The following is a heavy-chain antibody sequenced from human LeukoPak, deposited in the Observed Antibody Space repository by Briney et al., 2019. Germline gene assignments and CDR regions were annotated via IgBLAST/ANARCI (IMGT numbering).Heavy chain of an antibody. CDR1: GFTFNTFS. Sequence: GGSLRLSCAASGFTFNTFSMNWVRQAPGKGPEWVSYISSSGTTTYYADSVKGRFTISRDNAKNSLYLQMNSLRAEDTAVYYCAKDSSDFWSGYYLGTFDYWGQGTLVTVSS. CDR3: AKDSSDFWSGYYLGTFDY. J-gene: IGHJ4*02. V-gene: IGHV3-48*04. CDR2: ISSSGTTT. D-gene: IGHD3-3*01.